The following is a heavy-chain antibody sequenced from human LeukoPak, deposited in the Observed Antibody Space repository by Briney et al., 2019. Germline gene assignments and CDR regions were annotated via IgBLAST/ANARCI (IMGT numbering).Heavy chain of an antibody. V-gene: IGHV1-3*01. CDR3: AKDRGGTGDFDY. CDR2: INPDNGNA. CDR1: GYPFISYV. D-gene: IGHD3-10*01. J-gene: IGHJ4*02. Sequence: ASVKVSCKASGYPFISYVIHWVRQAPGQRLEWMGWINPDNGNAEYSQKFQARITIARDPSATTAYMELSSLRSEDMAMYYCAKDRGGTGDFDYWGQGTLVTVSS.